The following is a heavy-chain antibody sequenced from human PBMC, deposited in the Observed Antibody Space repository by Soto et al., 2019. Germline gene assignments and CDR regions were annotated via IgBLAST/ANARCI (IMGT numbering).Heavy chain of an antibody. CDR3: ATYSREPGYSYGHYYYYGMDV. J-gene: IGHJ6*02. V-gene: IGHV1-24*01. CDR1: GYTLTELS. D-gene: IGHD5-18*01. Sequence: GASVKVSCKVSGYTLTELSMHWVRQAPGKGLEWMGGFDPEDGEKIYAQKFQGRVTMTEDTSTDTANMELSILRSEDTAVYYCATYSREPGYSYGHYYYYGMDVWGQGTTVTVSS. CDR2: FDPEDGEK.